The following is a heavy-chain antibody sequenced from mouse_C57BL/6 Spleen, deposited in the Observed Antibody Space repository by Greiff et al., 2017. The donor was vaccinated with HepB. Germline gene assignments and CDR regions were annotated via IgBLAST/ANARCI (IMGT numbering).Heavy chain of an antibody. CDR2: ISYDGSN. V-gene: IGHV3-6*01. Sequence: EVHLVESGPGLVKPSQSLSLTCSVTGYSITSGYYWNWIRQFPGNKLEWMGYISYDGSNNYNPSLKNRISITRDTSKNQFFLTLNSVTTEVTATYYCAREDDGYYGGFAYWGQGTLVTVSA. CDR1: GYSITSGYY. CDR3: AREDDGYYGGFAY. D-gene: IGHD2-3*01. J-gene: IGHJ3*01.